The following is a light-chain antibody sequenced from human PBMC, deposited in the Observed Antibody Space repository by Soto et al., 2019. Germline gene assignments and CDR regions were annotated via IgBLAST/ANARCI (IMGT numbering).Light chain of an antibody. Sequence: EIVWTQSPATLSLSPGERYTLSCLASQSVSSYLAWYQQKPGQAPRLLIYDAYNRATGIPARFSGSGSGTDFTLTISSLEPEDFAVYYCQQRSNWLWTFGQGTKVDIK. CDR1: QSVSSY. CDR3: QQRSNWLWT. J-gene: IGKJ1*01. CDR2: DAY. V-gene: IGKV3-11*01.